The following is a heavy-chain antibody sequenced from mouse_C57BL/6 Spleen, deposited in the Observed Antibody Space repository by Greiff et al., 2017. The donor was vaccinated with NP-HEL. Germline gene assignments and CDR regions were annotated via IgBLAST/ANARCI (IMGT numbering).Heavy chain of an antibody. CDR3: ASPPYYSNYDWFAY. CDR2: IDPEDGET. D-gene: IGHD2-5*01. Sequence: EVKLMESGAELVKPGASVKLSCTASGFNIKDYYMHWVKQRTEQGLEWIGRIDPEDGETKYAPKFQGKATITADTSSNTAYLQLSSLTSEDTAVYYCASPPYYSNYDWFAYWGQGTLVTVSA. CDR1: GFNIKDYY. V-gene: IGHV14-2*01. J-gene: IGHJ3*01.